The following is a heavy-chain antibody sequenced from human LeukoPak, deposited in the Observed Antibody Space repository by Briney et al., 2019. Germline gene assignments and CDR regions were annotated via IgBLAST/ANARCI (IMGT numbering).Heavy chain of an antibody. D-gene: IGHD3-9*01. Sequence: SETLSLTCTVSGGSISSYYWSWIRQPPGKGLEWIGYIYYSGSTNYNPSLKSRVTISVDTSKNQFSLKLSSVTAAGTAVYYCARLSRRYFDWLFYPDYFDYWGQGTLVTVSS. V-gene: IGHV4-59*08. J-gene: IGHJ4*02. CDR1: GGSISSYY. CDR3: ARLSRRYFDWLFYPDYFDY. CDR2: IYYSGST.